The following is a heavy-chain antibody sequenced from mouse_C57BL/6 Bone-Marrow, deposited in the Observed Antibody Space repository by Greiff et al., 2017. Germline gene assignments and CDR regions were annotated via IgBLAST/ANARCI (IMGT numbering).Heavy chain of an antibody. V-gene: IGHV1-19*01. CDR1: GYTFTDYY. J-gene: IGHJ4*01. D-gene: IGHD2-3*01. CDR3: ARRRWLLRDYAMDY. CDR2: INPYNGGT. Sequence: EVQLQQSGPVLVKPGASVKMSCKASGYTFTDYYMNWVKQSHGKSLEWIGVINPYNGGTSYNQKFKGKATLTVDKSSSTAYMELNSLTSEDSAVYYCARRRWLLRDYAMDYWGQGTSVTVSS.